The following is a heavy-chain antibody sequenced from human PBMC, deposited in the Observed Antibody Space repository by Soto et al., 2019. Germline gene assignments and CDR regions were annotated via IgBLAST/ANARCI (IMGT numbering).Heavy chain of an antibody. V-gene: IGHV4-59*01. CDR2: IYYSGST. Sequence: SETLSLTCTVSGGSISSYYWSWIRQPPGKGLEWIGYIYYSGSTNYNPSLKSRVTISVDTSKNQFCLKLSSVTAADTAVYYCARDGAYDSSGYYYGGLDYWGPGTLVTVS. CDR1: GGSISSYY. D-gene: IGHD3-22*01. J-gene: IGHJ4*02. CDR3: ARDGAYDSSGYYYGGLDY.